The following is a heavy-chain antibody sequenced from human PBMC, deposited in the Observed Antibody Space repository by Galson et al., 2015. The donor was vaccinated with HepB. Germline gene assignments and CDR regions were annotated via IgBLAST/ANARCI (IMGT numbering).Heavy chain of an antibody. V-gene: IGHV3-21*01. Sequence: SLRLSCAASGFTFSSYSMNWVRQAPGKGLEWVSSISSSSSYIYYADSVKGRFTISRDNAKNSLYLQMNSLRAEDTAVYYCARPSYDFWSGYYSEYYYYGMDVWGQGTTVTVSS. CDR3: ARPSYDFWSGYYSEYYYYGMDV. J-gene: IGHJ6*02. CDR1: GFTFSSYS. D-gene: IGHD3-3*01. CDR2: ISSSSSYI.